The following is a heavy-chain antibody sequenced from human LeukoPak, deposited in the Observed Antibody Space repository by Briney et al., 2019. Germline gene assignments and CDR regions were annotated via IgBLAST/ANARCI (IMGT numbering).Heavy chain of an antibody. J-gene: IGHJ4*02. CDR1: GFTFSSYA. V-gene: IGHV3-30*04. D-gene: IGHD5-12*01. CDR2: ISYDGSNK. Sequence: PGRSLRLSCAASGFTFSSYAMHWVRQAPGKGLEWVAVISYDGSNKYYADSVKGRFTISRDNSKNTLYLQMNSLSAEDTAVYYCARGPSGYHNTGGQGTLVTVSS. CDR3: ARGPSGYHNT.